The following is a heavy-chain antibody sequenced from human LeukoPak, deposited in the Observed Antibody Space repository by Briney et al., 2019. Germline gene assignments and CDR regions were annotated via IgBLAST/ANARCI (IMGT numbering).Heavy chain of an antibody. CDR1: GGSISSYY. CDR2: IYTSGST. D-gene: IGHD5-18*01. V-gene: IGHV4-4*07. CDR3: ARLVSYGHLDY. J-gene: IGHJ4*02. Sequence: PSETLSLTCTVSGGSISSYYWSWIRQPAGKGLEWIGRIYTSGSTNYNPSLKSRVTISVDTPKNQFSLKLSSVTAADTAVYYCARLVSYGHLDYWGQRTLVTVSS.